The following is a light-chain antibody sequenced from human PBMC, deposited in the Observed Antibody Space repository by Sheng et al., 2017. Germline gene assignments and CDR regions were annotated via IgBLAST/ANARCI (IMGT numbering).Light chain of an antibody. J-gene: IGKJ1*01. CDR3: QQSYSRVWT. CDR1: QIVSSY. CDR2: AAS. Sequence: DIQMTQSPSSLSASVGDRVTITCRASQIVSSYLHWYQQKQGKAPKLLIYAASNLQSGVPSRFIGSGSGTHFTLTISRLQPEDFATYYCQQSYSRVWTFGQGTKVEIK. V-gene: IGKV1-39*01.